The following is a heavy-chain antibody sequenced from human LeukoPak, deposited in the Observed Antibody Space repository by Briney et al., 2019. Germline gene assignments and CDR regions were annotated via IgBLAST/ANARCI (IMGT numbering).Heavy chain of an antibody. CDR2: IYYSGST. J-gene: IGHJ6*03. CDR3: AVRSSSSPFYYYYYMDV. CDR1: GGSISSGDYY. D-gene: IGHD6-6*01. V-gene: IGHV4-30-4*08. Sequence: ASQTLSLTCTVSGGSISSGDYYWSWIRQPPGKGLEWIGYIYYSGSTYYNPSLKSRVTISVDTSKNQFSLKLSSVTAADTAVYYCAVRSSSSPFYYYYYMDVWGKGSRSPSP.